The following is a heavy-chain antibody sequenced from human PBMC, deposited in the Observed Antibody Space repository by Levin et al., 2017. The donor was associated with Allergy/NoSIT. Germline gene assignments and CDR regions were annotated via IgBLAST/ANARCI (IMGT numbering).Heavy chain of an antibody. V-gene: IGHV5-51*01. D-gene: IGHD6-19*01. CDR2: IYPGDSDT. CDR3: ARRDRRSGWYY. J-gene: IGHJ4*02. CDR1: GYSFTSYW. Sequence: GGSLRLSCKGSGYSFTSYWIGWVRQMPGKGLEWMGIIYPGDSDTRYSPSFQGQVTISADKSISTAYLQWSSLKASDTAMYYCARRDRRSGWYYWGQGTLVTVSS.